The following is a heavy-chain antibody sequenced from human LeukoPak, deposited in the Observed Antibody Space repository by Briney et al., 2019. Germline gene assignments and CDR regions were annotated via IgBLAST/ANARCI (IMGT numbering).Heavy chain of an antibody. CDR2: ISWNSGSI. CDR3: VSDLCGGDDQ. D-gene: IGHD3-3*01. CDR1: GFTFDDYA. J-gene: IGHJ5*02. V-gene: IGHV3-9*01. Sequence: PGGSLRLSCAASGFTFDDYAMHWVRQAPGKGLEWVSGISWNSGSIGYADSVKGRFTISRDNAKDTLYLQMSSLRDEDTAVYYCVSDLCGGDDQWGRGTLVTVSS.